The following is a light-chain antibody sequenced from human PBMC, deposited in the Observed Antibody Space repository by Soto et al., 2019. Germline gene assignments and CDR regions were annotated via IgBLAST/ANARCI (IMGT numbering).Light chain of an antibody. Sequence: EIVMTQSPDTLSVSPGERVTLSCRASQSVSSDLAWYQQKPGQAPRLLIYGASTRATDIAARFSGSGSGTEFTLTISSLQSEDFAVDYCHQYNNWPPYTFGQGTKLEIK. CDR3: HQYNNWPPYT. V-gene: IGKV3-15*01. CDR1: QSVSSD. CDR2: GAS. J-gene: IGKJ2*01.